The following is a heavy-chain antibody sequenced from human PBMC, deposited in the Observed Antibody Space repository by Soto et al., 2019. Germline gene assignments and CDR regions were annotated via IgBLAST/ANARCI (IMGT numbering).Heavy chain of an antibody. D-gene: IGHD3-22*01. J-gene: IGHJ3*02. CDR2: ISSNGGST. CDR3: VKALAYYYDSSGYQSSDI. Sequence: PGGSLRLSCSASGFTFSSYAMPWVRQAPGKGLEYVSAISSNGGSTYYADSVKGRFTISRDNSKNTLYLQMSSLRAEDTAVYYCVKALAYYYDSSGYQSSDIWGQGTMVTVSS. CDR1: GFTFSSYA. V-gene: IGHV3-64D*06.